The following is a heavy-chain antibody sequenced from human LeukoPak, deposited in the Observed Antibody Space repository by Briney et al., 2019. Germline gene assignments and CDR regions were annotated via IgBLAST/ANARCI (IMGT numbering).Heavy chain of an antibody. D-gene: IGHD3-22*01. CDR3: ARDPGVNYYDSSGYSFP. CDR1: GFTFNNYA. V-gene: IGHV3-7*01. CDR2: IKQDGSEK. J-gene: IGHJ5*02. Sequence: GGSLRLSCAASGFTFNNYAMTWVRQAPGKGLEWVANIKQDGSEKYYVDSVKGRFTISRDNAKNSLYLQMNSLRAEDTAVYYCARDPGVNYYDSSGYSFPWGQGTLVTVSS.